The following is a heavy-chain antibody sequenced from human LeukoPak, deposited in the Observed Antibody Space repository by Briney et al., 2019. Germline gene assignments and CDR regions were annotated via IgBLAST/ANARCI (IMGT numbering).Heavy chain of an antibody. Sequence: SVKVSCKASGGTFSSYAISWVRQAPGQGLEWMGGIIPIFGTANYAQKFQGRVAITADESTSTAYMELSSLRSEDTAVYYCARALGRSSVAARPYYYYMDVWGKGTTVTVSS. CDR1: GGTFSSYA. CDR3: ARALGRSSVAARPYYYYMDV. V-gene: IGHV1-69*13. CDR2: IIPIFGTA. J-gene: IGHJ6*03. D-gene: IGHD6-6*01.